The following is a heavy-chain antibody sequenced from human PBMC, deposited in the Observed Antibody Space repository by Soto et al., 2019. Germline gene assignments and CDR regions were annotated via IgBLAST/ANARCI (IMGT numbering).Heavy chain of an antibody. V-gene: IGHV4-59*01. D-gene: IGHD5-18*01. CDR1: GGSISNYN. CDR3: AKDSGYNYGYFRWFDP. CDR2: IFYSGST. J-gene: IGHJ5*02. Sequence: PSETLSHNCTVSGGSISNYNWTWIREPPGRGLEWIGHIFYSGSTNYNPALKSRVTISVDTSKSQFSLKLSSVTAADTAVYYCAKDSGYNYGYFRWFDPWGQGTLVTVS.